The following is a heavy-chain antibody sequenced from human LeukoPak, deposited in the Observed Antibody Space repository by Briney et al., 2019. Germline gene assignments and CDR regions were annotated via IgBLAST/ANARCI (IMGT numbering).Heavy chain of an antibody. CDR1: GGSISSSSYY. V-gene: IGHV4-39*07. D-gene: IGHD6-13*01. Sequence: SETLSLTCTVSGGSISSSSYYWGWIRQPPGKGLEWIGSIYYSGSTYYNPSLKSRVTISVDTSKNQFSLKLSSVTAADTAFYYCAREEYSSDWYGHDSWGQGTLVTVSS. J-gene: IGHJ4*02. CDR2: IYYSGST. CDR3: AREEYSSDWYGHDS.